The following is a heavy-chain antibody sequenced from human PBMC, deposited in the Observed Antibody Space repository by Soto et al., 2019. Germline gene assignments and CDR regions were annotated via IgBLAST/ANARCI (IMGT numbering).Heavy chain of an antibody. CDR1: GGSITSSGYY. J-gene: IGHJ5*02. V-gene: IGHV4-39*01. Sequence: QLQLQEAGPGLVKPSETLSLTCSVSGGSITSSGYYWGWIRQPPGKGLEWIGSVFYSGNTYHNPALKSRVITSGDTSKNQFSLKLSSVTAADTVVYYCARHYGAFDPWCQGTLVTVSS. CDR3: ARHYGAFDP. D-gene: IGHD4-17*01. CDR2: VFYSGNT.